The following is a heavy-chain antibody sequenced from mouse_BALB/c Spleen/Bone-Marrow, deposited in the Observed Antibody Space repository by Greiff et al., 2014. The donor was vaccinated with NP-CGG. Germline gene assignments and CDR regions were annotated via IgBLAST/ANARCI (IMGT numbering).Heavy chain of an antibody. Sequence: QVQLKESGAELVRPGSSVKISCKASGYAFSSYWMNWVKQRPGQGLEWIGQIYPGDGDTNYNGKFKGKATLTADKSSSTAYMQLSSLTSEDSAVYVCARDYYGSRYYFDYWGQGTTLTVSS. CDR2: IYPGDGDT. D-gene: IGHD1-1*01. CDR3: ARDYYGSRYYFDY. J-gene: IGHJ2*01. V-gene: IGHV1-80*01. CDR1: GYAFSSYW.